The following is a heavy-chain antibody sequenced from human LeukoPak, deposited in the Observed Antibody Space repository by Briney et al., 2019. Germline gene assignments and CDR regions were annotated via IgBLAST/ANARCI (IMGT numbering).Heavy chain of an antibody. D-gene: IGHD2-21*02. J-gene: IGHJ3*02. CDR3: ASRDPDDAFDI. CDR2: INPGGGST. CDR1: GYTFTSYY. Sequence: ASVKVSCKASGYTFTSYYMHWVRQAPGQGLEWMGLINPGGGSTGYAQKFQGRVTMTRDTSTSTVYMELSSLRSEDTAVYYCASRDPDDAFDIWGQGTMVTVSS. V-gene: IGHV1-46*01.